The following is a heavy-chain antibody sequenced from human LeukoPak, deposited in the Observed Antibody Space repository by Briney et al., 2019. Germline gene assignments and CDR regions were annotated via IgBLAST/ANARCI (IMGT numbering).Heavy chain of an antibody. Sequence: SQTLSLTCAISGDSVSRNSATWNWIRQSPARGLEWLGRTYYRSKWYNDYAVSVKSRITINPDTSKNQFSLQLNSVTPEDTAVYHCARAVLWFGDLDYYYYMDVWGKGTTVTVSS. CDR3: ARAVLWFGDLDYYYYMDV. CDR2: TYYRSKWYN. V-gene: IGHV6-1*01. J-gene: IGHJ6*03. CDR1: GDSVSRNSAT. D-gene: IGHD3-10*01.